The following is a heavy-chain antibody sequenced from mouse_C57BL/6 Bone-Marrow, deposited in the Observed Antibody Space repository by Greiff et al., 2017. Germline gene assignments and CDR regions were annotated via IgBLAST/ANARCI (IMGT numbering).Heavy chain of an antibody. CDR2: INPNYGTT. J-gene: IGHJ3*01. CDR3: AHHYYGSSYGFAY. CDR1: GYSFTDYN. V-gene: IGHV1-39*01. D-gene: IGHD1-1*01. Sequence: VQLQQSGPELVKPGASVKISCKASGYSFTDYNMNWVKQSNGKSLEWIGVINPNYGTTSYNQKFKGKATFTVDQSSSTAYMQLNSLTSEYSAVYYCAHHYYGSSYGFAYWGQGTLVTVSA.